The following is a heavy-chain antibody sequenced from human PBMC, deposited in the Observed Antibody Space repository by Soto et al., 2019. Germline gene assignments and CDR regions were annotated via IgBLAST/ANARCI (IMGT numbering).Heavy chain of an antibody. CDR2: IYSGGST. J-gene: IGHJ4*02. Sequence: EVQLVETGGGLIQPGGSLRLSCAASGFTVSSNYMSWVRQAPGKGLEWVSVIYSGGSTYYADSVKVRFTISRDNSKNTLYLQMNSLRAEDTAVYYCARSSLGSGSPFYFDYWGQGTLVTVSA. V-gene: IGHV3-53*02. D-gene: IGHD3-10*01. CDR3: ARSSLGSGSPFYFDY. CDR1: GFTVSSNY.